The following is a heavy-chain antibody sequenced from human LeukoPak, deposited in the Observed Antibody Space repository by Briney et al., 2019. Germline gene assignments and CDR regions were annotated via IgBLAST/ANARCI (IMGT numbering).Heavy chain of an antibody. CDR2: LYPSGSS. J-gene: IGHJ4*02. CDR3: ARDLSGSLYFDY. D-gene: IGHD3-10*01. CDR1: GASISSYY. V-gene: IGHV4-4*07. Sequence: SETLSLTCTVSGASISSYYWNWLRQPAGKGLEWIGRLYPSGSSDYNPSLKSRVSISVGTSNNQFSLRVTSVTAADTAIYYCARDLSGSLYFDYWGQGILVTVSA.